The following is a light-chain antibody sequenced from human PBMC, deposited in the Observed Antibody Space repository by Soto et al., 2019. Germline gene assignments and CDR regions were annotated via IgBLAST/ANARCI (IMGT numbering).Light chain of an antibody. Sequence: EIVMTQSPDTLSVSPGERATLSCRASQSVYNNLAWYQQKPGQAPRLLIYGGSTRATGIPARFSGRGSGTEFTLTINSLQSEDFVVYYCQQYNSWPPYTFGQGTKLEIK. CDR3: QQYNSWPPYT. V-gene: IGKV3-15*01. CDR1: QSVYNN. CDR2: GGS. J-gene: IGKJ2*01.